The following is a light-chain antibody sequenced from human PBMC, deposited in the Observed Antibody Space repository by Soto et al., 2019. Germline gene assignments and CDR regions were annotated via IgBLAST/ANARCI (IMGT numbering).Light chain of an antibody. J-gene: IGKJ4*01. Sequence: EIVLTQSPGTLSLSPGDTATLSCRASQPVGSRYLAWYQQKPGQAPRLLIYGASNRATGIPDRFSGSGSGTDLPIPISRLEAEDLEVFQCQQYGSSTLTFGGGTKVDIK. V-gene: IGKV3-20*01. CDR2: GAS. CDR3: QQYGSSTLT. CDR1: QPVGSRY.